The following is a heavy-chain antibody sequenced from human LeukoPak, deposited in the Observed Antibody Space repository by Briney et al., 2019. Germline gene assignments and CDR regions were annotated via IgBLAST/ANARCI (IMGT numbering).Heavy chain of an antibody. D-gene: IGHD6-19*01. CDR3: ARERPMRWLGGWFDP. J-gene: IGHJ5*02. V-gene: IGHV1-2*02. CDR2: INPNSGGT. CDR1: GYTFTGYY. Sequence: ASVKVSCKASGYTFTGYYMHWVRQAPGQGLEWMGWINPNSGGTNYAQKFQGRVTMTRDTSISTAYMELSRLRSDDTAVYYCARERPMRWLGGWFDPWGQGTLVTVSS.